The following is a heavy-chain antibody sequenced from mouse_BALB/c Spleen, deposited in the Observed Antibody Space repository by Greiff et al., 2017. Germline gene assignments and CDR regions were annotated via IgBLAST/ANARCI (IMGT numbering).Heavy chain of an antibody. CDR2: INSNGGST. Sequence: EVKLVESGGGLVQPGGSLKLSCAASGFTFSSYGMSWVRQTPDKRLELVATINSNGGSTYYPDSVKGRFTISRDNAKNTLYLQMSSLKSEDTAMYYCARGGDYDPFDYWGQGTTLTVSS. CDR3: ARGGDYDPFDY. CDR1: GFTFSSYG. D-gene: IGHD2-4*01. J-gene: IGHJ2*01. V-gene: IGHV5-6-3*01.